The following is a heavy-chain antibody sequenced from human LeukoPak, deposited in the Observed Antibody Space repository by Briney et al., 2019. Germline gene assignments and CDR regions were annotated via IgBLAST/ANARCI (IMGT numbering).Heavy chain of an antibody. CDR1: GGSISSHY. J-gene: IGHJ4*02. D-gene: IGHD3-10*01. V-gene: IGHV4-59*08. Sequence: SETLSLTCTVSGGSISSHYWSWIRQPPGKGLEWIGYTYYSGSTNYNPSLKSRVTISVDTSKNQSSLKLSSVTAADTAVYYCATFIHDLKLGSGFDYWGQGTLVTVSS. CDR3: ATFIHDLKLGSGFDY. CDR2: TYYSGST.